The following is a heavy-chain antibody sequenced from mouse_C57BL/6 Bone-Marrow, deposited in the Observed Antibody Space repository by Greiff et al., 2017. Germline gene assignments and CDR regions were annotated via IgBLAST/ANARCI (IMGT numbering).Heavy chain of an antibody. Sequence: EVKLVESGGGLVKPGGSLKLSCAASGFTFSDYGMHWVRQAPEKGLEWVAYISSGSSTIYYADTVKGRFTISRDNAKNTLFLQMTSLRSEDTAMYYCEITTVVATDAMDYWGQGTSVTGSS. CDR3: EITTVVATDAMDY. D-gene: IGHD1-1*01. V-gene: IGHV5-17*01. CDR2: ISSGSSTI. CDR1: GFTFSDYG. J-gene: IGHJ4*01.